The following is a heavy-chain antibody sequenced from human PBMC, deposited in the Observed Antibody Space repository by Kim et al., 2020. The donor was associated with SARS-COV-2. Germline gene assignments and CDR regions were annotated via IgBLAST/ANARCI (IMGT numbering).Heavy chain of an antibody. D-gene: IGHD1-7*01. V-gene: IGHV1-46*04. Sequence: APTLKGRVTMTRDTSTSTAYMDLNSLTSDDTAIYSCARDPRRGAAELFDYWGQGTLVTVSS. J-gene: IGHJ4*01. CDR3: ARDPRRGAAELFDY.